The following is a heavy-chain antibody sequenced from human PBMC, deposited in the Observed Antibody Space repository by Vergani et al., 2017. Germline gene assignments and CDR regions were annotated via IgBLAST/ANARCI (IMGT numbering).Heavy chain of an antibody. V-gene: IGHV4-34*01. Sequence: QVQLQQWGAGLLKPSETLSLTCAVYGGSFSGYYWSWIRQPPGKGLEWIGEINHSGSTNYNSSLKSRVTISVDTSKNQFSLKLSAVTAADTAGYYCARGPGWYYGGNPVGYWGEGTLVTVSS. J-gene: IGHJ4*02. CDR2: INHSGST. D-gene: IGHD4-23*01. CDR3: ARGPGWYYGGNPVGY. CDR1: GGSFSGYY.